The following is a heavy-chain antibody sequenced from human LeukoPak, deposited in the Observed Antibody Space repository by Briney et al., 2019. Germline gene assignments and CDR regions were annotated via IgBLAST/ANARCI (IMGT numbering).Heavy chain of an antibody. V-gene: IGHV3-21*01. D-gene: IGHD5-12*01. CDR1: GFTFPSYS. Sequence: GGSLRLSCVASGFTFPSYSMNWVRQAPGKGLEWVSSISSSSTYIYYADSVKGRFTISRDNAKNSLYLQVNSLRAEDTAVYYCASFGYSGYDWHYYYGMDVWGKGTTVTVSS. CDR3: ASFGYSGYDWHYYYGMDV. J-gene: IGHJ6*04. CDR2: ISSSSTYI.